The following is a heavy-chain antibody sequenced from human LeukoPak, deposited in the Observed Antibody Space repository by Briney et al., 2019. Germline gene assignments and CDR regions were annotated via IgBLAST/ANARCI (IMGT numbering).Heavy chain of an antibody. CDR2: IYHSGST. Sequence: SETLSLTCAVSGGSISSSNWWSWVRQPPGEGLEWIGEIYHSGSTNYNPSLKGRVTISVDKSKNQFSLKLSSVTAADTAVYYCARRKLGSFDYWGQGTLVTVSS. J-gene: IGHJ4*02. CDR1: GGSISSSNW. D-gene: IGHD7-27*01. CDR3: ARRKLGSFDY. V-gene: IGHV4-4*02.